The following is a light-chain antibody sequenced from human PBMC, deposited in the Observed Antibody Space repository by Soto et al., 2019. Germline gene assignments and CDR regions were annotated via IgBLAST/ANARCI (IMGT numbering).Light chain of an antibody. CDR2: WAS. Sequence: DIVMTQSPDSLAVSLGERATINCKSSQRVLQGSTNKNSLAWYQQRPGQPPKLLIHWASTRESGVPDRFSGSGSGTDFTLTISTLQAEDVAVYYCQQHSSAPNTFGQGTKLEVK. J-gene: IGKJ2*01. CDR1: QRVLQGSTNKNS. CDR3: QQHSSAPNT. V-gene: IGKV4-1*01.